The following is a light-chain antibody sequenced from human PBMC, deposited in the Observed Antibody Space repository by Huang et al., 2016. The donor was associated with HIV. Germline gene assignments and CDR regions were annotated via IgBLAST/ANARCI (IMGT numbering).Light chain of an antibody. Sequence: DIQMTQSPSSLSASVGDRVTISCRASQSISTYLNCDQQKPGKATKLLIFSSSTLETGVPARCSGGGSGTDFTLTINTLQPDDFAVYYCQQSFNTPLTFGGGTNVEIK. CDR1: QSISTY. J-gene: IGKJ4*01. CDR3: QQSFNTPLT. CDR2: SSS. V-gene: IGKV1-39*01.